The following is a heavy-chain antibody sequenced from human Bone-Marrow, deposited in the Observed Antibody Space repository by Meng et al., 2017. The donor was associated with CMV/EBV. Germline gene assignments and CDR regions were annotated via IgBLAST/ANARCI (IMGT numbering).Heavy chain of an antibody. CDR1: GGYISGSNW. J-gene: IGHJ4*02. Sequence: AGDGGYISGSNWWSGGRKPQGKGLEWIGEIYHSGGTNYNQSLKSRVTISVDKSKNQFSLKLSSVTAADTAVYYCARVGSYYEYYFDYWGQGTLVTVSS. CDR3: ARVGSYYEYYFDY. D-gene: IGHD1-26*01. V-gene: IGHV4-4*02. CDR2: IYHSGGT.